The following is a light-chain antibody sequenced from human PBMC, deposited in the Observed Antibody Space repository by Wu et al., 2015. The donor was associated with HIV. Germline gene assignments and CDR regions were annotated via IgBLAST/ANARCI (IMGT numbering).Light chain of an antibody. CDR2: GAS. J-gene: IGKJ1*01. V-gene: IGKV3-20*01. CDR1: QSISNSY. CDR3: QQYGSSPWT. Sequence: EVVMTQSPATLSVSPGERATLSCRATQSISNSYLVWYQQKPGQGPRLLIYGASKRATGIPDRFSGRGSGTDFTLTISRLEPEDFAVYYCQQYGSSPWTFGQGTKVEIK.